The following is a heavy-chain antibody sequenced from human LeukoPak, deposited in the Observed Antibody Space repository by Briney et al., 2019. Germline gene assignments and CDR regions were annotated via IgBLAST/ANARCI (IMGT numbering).Heavy chain of an antibody. V-gene: IGHV3-33*01. CDR3: ARDRRRYYGSGSYWADY. Sequence: GGSLRLSCAASGFTFSGYGMHWVRQAPGKGLEWVAVIWYDGSNKYYADSVKGRFTISRDNSKNTLYLQMNSLRAEDTAVYYCARDRRRYYGSGSYWADYWGQGTLVTVSS. D-gene: IGHD3-10*01. J-gene: IGHJ4*02. CDR2: IWYDGSNK. CDR1: GFTFSGYG.